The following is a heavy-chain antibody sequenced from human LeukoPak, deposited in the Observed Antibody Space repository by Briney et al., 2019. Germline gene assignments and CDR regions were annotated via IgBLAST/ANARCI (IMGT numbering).Heavy chain of an antibody. CDR3: ARSLRLLRFLEWLLSPFDY. V-gene: IGHV3-21*01. CDR1: GFTFSSYS. CDR2: ISSSSSYI. J-gene: IGHJ4*02. Sequence: GGSLRLSCAASGFTFSSYSMNWVRQATGKGLEWVSSISSSSSYIYYADSVKGRFSISRDNAKNSLYLQMNSLRAEDTAVYYCARSLRLLRFLEWLLSPFDYWGQGTLVTVSS. D-gene: IGHD3-3*01.